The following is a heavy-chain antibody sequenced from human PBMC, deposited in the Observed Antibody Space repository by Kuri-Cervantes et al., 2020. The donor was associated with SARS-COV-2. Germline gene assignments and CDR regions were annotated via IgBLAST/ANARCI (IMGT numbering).Heavy chain of an antibody. V-gene: IGHV4-39*07. CDR1: GGSISSSSYY. D-gene: IGHD3-10*01. CDR3: ARGEVEVRGVSLFDY. CDR2: IYYSGST. J-gene: IGHJ4*02. Sequence: GSLRLSCTVSGGSISSSSYYWGWIRQPPGKGLEWIGSIYYSGSTNYNPSLKSRVTISVDTSKNQFSLKLSSVTAADTAVYYCARGEVEVRGVSLFDYWGQGTLVTVSS.